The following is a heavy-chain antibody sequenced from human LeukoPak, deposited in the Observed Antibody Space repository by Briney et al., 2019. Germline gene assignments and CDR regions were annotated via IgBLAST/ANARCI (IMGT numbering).Heavy chain of an antibody. D-gene: IGHD4-23*01. CDR3: AASDHDYGGNSNWFDP. Sequence: ASVKVSCKASGYTFTNYPINWVRQAPGQGLEWMGWINTNTGNPAYAQGFTGQFVFSLDTSVSTAFLQISSLKAEDTAVYYCAASDHDYGGNSNWFDPWGQGTLVTVSS. CDR1: GYTFTNYP. V-gene: IGHV7-4-1*02. CDR2: INTNTGNP. J-gene: IGHJ5*02.